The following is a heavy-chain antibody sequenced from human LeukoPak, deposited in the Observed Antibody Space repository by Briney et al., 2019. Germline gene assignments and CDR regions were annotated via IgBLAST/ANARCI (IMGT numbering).Heavy chain of an antibody. CDR1: GYTFTGYY. Sequence: ASVKVSCKASGYTFTGYYMHWVRQAPGQGLEWMGWINPNSGGTNYAQKFQGRVTMTRDTSISTAYMELSRLRSDDTAVCYCASKAGIAVAGLFDYWGQGTLVTVSS. J-gene: IGHJ4*02. V-gene: IGHV1-2*02. CDR2: INPNSGGT. D-gene: IGHD6-19*01. CDR3: ASKAGIAVAGLFDY.